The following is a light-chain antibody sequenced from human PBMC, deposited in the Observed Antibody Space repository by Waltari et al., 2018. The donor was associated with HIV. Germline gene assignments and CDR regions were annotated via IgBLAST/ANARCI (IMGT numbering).Light chain of an antibody. CDR2: WAP. J-gene: IGKJ1*01. CDR3: QQFFTFPRT. CDR1: PTVLYNSNNKNH. V-gene: IGKV4-1*01. Sequence: DIVMTKSPDSLSVSLVERATISCPSSPTVLYNSNNKNHLAWYQQKAGQHPKLLIYWAPMREIGVPERLTGSGSGTDFNLTISSLRADDVAVYYCQQFFTFPRTFGQGTKVEI.